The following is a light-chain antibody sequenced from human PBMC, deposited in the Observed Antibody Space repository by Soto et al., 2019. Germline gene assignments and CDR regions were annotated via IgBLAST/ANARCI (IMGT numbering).Light chain of an antibody. V-gene: IGKV1-9*01. CDR1: EGISSY. Sequence: IQLTQSPSSLSASVGDRVAITCRASEGISSYLAWYQEKPGKDPKLLIDTASTLQNGVPSRFSGSGSGTDFTLTISRLQPEYFATYYCQQVKRYPLTFGGGTRVEIK. CDR3: QQVKRYPLT. J-gene: IGKJ4*01. CDR2: TAS.